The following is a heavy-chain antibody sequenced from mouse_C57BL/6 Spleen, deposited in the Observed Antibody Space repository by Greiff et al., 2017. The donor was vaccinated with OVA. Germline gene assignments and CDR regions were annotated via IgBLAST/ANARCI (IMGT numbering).Heavy chain of an antibody. CDR2: IDPSDSYT. CDR3: APGDYEAWFAY. J-gene: IGHJ3*01. Sequence: QVQLQQPGAELVKPGASVKLSCKASGYTFTSYWMQWVKQRPGQGLEWIGEIDPSDSYTNYNQKFKGKATLTEDTSSSTAYMQLSSLTSEDSAVYYCAPGDYEAWFAYWGQGTLVTVSA. D-gene: IGHD2-4*01. CDR1: GYTFTSYW. V-gene: IGHV1-50*01.